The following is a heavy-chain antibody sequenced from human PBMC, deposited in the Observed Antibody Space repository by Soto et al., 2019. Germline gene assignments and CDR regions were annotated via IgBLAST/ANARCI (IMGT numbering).Heavy chain of an antibody. J-gene: IGHJ4*02. CDR1: GFTFSDYG. CDR3: NFGDNSFDY. CDR2: ISYDGNNR. Sequence: QVQLVESGGGVVQPGRSLRVSCAASGFTFSDYGIYWVRQAPGKGLEWVALISYDGNNREYGDSVKGRFTISRDNSKNTLYPQLNSLRVEDTAVYYCNFGDNSFDYWGQGTLVTVSS. D-gene: IGHD4-17*01. V-gene: IGHV3-30*03.